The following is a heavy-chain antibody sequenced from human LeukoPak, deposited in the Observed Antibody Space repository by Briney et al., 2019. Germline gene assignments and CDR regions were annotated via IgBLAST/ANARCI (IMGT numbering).Heavy chain of an antibody. J-gene: IGHJ6*03. CDR3: ARGGIPTGPYYYFYYMDV. CDR2: TSYDGNNK. Sequence: GGSLRLSCAAPGFTFSRNVMHWVRQAPGKGLEWVALTSYDGNNKFYADSVKGRFTISRDNSRNTLYLQMNSLRGEDAAVYSCARGGIPTGPYYYFYYMDVWGKGTAVTVSS. D-gene: IGHD3-10*01. V-gene: IGHV3-30*01. CDR1: GFTFSRNV.